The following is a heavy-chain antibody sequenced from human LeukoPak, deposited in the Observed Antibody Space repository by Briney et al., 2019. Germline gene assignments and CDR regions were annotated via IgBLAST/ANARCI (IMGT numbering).Heavy chain of an antibody. J-gene: IGHJ4*02. Sequence: AASVKVSCKTSVGTFSSYAISWVRQAPGQGLEWMGRIIPIFGTANYAQKFQGRVTITADKSTSTAYMELSSLRSEDTAVYYCASGSPDGDFGVGPTPFDYWGQGTLVTVSS. CDR1: VGTFSSYA. V-gene: IGHV1-69*06. CDR2: IIPIFGTA. CDR3: ASGSPDGDFGVGPTPFDY. D-gene: IGHD3-3*01.